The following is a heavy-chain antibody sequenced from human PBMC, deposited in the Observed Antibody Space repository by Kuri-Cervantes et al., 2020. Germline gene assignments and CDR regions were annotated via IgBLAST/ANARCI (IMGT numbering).Heavy chain of an antibody. CDR1: GFTFSSYA. J-gene: IGHJ4*02. Sequence: GESLKISCAASGFTFSSYAMHWVRQAPGKGLEWVAVIWYDGSNKYYADSVKGRFTISRDNSKNTLYLQMNSLRAEDTAVYYCARDQARYSAAGTNGFDYWGQGTLVTVSS. CDR3: ARDQARYSAAGTNGFDY. CDR2: IWYDGSNK. D-gene: IGHD6-13*01. V-gene: IGHV3-33*08.